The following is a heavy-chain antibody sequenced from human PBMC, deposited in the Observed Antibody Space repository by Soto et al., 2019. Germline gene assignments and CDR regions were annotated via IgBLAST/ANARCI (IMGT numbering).Heavy chain of an antibody. CDR3: ARGITIFGVVIKGLDV. CDR1: GGSISSGGYS. D-gene: IGHD3-3*01. Sequence: SETLSLTCAVSGGSISSGGYSWSWIRQPPGKGLEWIGYIYHSGSTYYNPSLKSRVTISVDRSKNQSSLKLSSVTAADTAVYYCARGITIFGVVIKGLDVWGQGTTVTVYS. V-gene: IGHV4-30-2*01. J-gene: IGHJ6*02. CDR2: IYHSGST.